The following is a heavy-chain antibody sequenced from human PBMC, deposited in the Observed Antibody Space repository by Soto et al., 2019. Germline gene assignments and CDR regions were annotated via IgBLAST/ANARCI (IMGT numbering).Heavy chain of an antibody. V-gene: IGHV3-23*01. J-gene: IGHJ3*01. CDR2: ISDSVGST. CDR3: AKGTLVKPPGTRAFDV. D-gene: IGHD6-13*01. Sequence: PGVYQRHSYTVAGFTFTTSVGSWVRQAPGKGLEWVSTISDSVGSTYYADSVKGRFTISRDNSKNTLYLQMNSLRADDTAVYYCAKGTLVKPPGTRAFDVWGQGTMVTVSS. CDR1: GFTFTTSV.